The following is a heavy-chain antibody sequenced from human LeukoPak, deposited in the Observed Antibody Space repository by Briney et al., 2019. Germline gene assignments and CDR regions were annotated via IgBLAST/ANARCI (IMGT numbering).Heavy chain of an antibody. D-gene: IGHD2-15*01. V-gene: IGHV1-46*01. J-gene: IGHJ6*02. CDR3: ARESATEDIVFPLYYYYYGMDV. CDR2: INPSGGST. Sequence: ASVKVSCKASGYTFTSYYMHWVRQAPGQGLEWMGIINPSGGSTSYAQKFQGRVTMTRDTSTSTAYMELRSLRSDDTAVYYCARESATEDIVFPLYYYYYGMDVWGQGTTVTVSS. CDR1: GYTFTSYY.